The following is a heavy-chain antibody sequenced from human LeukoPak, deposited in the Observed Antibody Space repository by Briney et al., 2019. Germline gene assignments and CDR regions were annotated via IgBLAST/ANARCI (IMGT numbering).Heavy chain of an antibody. D-gene: IGHD3-10*01. CDR2: INHSGST. V-gene: IGHV4-34*01. Sequence: PSETLSLTCAVYGGSFSGYYWSWIRQPPGKGLEWIGEINHSGSTNYNPSLKSRVTISVDTSKNQFSLKLSSVTAADTAVYYCARTRGVIGYWGQGTLVTVSS. J-gene: IGHJ4*02. CDR3: ARTRGVIGY. CDR1: GGSFSGYY.